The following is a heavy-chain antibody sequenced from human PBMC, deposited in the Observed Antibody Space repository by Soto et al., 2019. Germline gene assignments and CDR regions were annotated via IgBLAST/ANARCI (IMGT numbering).Heavy chain of an antibody. Sequence: PSETLSLTCTVSGDSISSYYWSWIRQPPGKGLEWIGHIYYSGTTNYNPSLKSRVTISVDTSKNQFSLKLSSVTDADTAVYYCARGKYSGSYYDWFDPWGQGTLVTVSS. J-gene: IGHJ5*02. V-gene: IGHV4-59*01. D-gene: IGHD1-26*01. CDR2: IYYSGTT. CDR1: GDSISSYY. CDR3: ARGKYSGSYYDWFDP.